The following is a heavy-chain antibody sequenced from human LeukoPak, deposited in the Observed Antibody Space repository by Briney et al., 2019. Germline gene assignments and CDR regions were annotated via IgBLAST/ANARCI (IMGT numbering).Heavy chain of an antibody. V-gene: IGHV4-38-2*01. D-gene: IGHD5-18*01. CDR2: IYHSGST. CDR1: GYSIISGYY. CDR3: ARGYPEFDY. J-gene: IGHJ4*02. Sequence: KPSETLSVTCAVSGYSIISGYYWGWIRQPPGKGLEWIGSIYHSGSTYYNPSLKSRVTISVDTSKNQFSLKLSSVTAADMAVYYCARGYPEFDYWGQGTLVTVSS.